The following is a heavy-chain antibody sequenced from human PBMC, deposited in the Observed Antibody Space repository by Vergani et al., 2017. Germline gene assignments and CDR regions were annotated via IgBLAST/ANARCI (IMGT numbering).Heavy chain of an antibody. CDR1: GGTFSSYA. CDR3: AREFRGYSSGWSGLYYFDY. V-gene: IGHV1-69*06. Sequence: QVQLVQSGAEVKKPGSSVKVSCKASGGTFSSYAISWVRQAPGQGLEWMGGVIPIFGTANYAQKFQGRVTITADKSTSTAYMELGSLRSEDTAVYYCAREFRGYSSGWSGLYYFDYWGQGTLVTVSS. J-gene: IGHJ4*02. CDR2: VIPIFGTA. D-gene: IGHD6-19*01.